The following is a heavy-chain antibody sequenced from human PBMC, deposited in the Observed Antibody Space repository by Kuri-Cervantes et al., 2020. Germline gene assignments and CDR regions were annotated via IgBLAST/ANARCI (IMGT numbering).Heavy chain of an antibody. J-gene: IGHJ4*02. V-gene: IGHV4-31*03. D-gene: IGHD2-2*01. Sequence: SETLSLTCTVSGGSISSGGYYWSWIRQHPGKGLEWIGEINHSGSTNYNPSLKSRVTISVDTSKNKFSLKLSSVTAADTAVYYCARGRGGVVPAANADYWGQGTLGHRLL. CDR2: INHSGST. CDR1: GGSISSGGYY. CDR3: ARGRGGVVPAANADY.